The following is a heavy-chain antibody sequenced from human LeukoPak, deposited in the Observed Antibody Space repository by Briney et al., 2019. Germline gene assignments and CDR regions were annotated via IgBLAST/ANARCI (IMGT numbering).Heavy chain of an antibody. CDR1: GYTSSSYG. V-gene: IGHV1-18*01. D-gene: IGHD3-9*01. J-gene: IGHJ3*02. Sequence: ASVKVSCKASGYTSSSYGISWVRQAPGQGLEYLGWISAYNGDTNYGQKLQGRVTMTTDTSTSTAYMELRSLRSDDTAVYYCARDEGYFDPHGFDIWGQGTMVTVSS. CDR2: ISAYNGDT. CDR3: ARDEGYFDPHGFDI.